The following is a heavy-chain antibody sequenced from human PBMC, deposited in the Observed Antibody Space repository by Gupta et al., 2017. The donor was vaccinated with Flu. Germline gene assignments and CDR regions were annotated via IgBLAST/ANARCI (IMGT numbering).Heavy chain of an antibody. V-gene: IGHV3-48*03. CDR2: ISGSGTYI. Sequence: EVQLVESGGGLVQPGGSLRLSCAASGFPFSSYEMNWVRQAPGKGLEWVSYISGSGTYIYYADSVKGRFTISSDNARNSLYLQMNSLRVEDTAVYYCARSQGCSGGGCSYGMDVWGQGSTVTVTS. CDR1: GFPFSSYE. CDR3: ARSQGCSGGGCSYGMDV. J-gene: IGHJ6*02. D-gene: IGHD2-15*01.